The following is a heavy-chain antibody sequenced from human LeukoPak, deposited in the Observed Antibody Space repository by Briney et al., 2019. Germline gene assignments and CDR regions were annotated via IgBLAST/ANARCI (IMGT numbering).Heavy chain of an antibody. J-gene: IGHJ3*02. Sequence: KASETLSLTCDVYGGSLSYYYWNWIRQSPGEGLEWIGETNHSGGTNYNPSLESRVTISIDTSKNLFSLRLTSVTAADTAVYFCAREQWDRRSAFDIWGQGTMVTVSS. D-gene: IGHD6-19*01. CDR2: TNHSGGT. V-gene: IGHV4-34*01. CDR1: GGSLSYYY. CDR3: AREQWDRRSAFDI.